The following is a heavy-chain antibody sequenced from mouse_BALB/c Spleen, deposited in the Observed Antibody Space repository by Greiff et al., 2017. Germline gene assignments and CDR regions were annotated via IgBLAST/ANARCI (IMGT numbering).Heavy chain of an antibody. V-gene: IGHV1-4*01. CDR1: GYTFTSYT. CDR2: INPSSGYT. Sequence: VKLVESGAELARPGASVKMSCKASGYTFTSYTMHWVKQRPGQGLEWIGYINPSSGYTNYNQKFKDKATLTADKSSSTAYMQLSSLTSEDSAVYYCAPIYDGYYFAYWGQGTLVTVSA. D-gene: IGHD2-3*01. CDR3: APIYDGYYFAY. J-gene: IGHJ3*01.